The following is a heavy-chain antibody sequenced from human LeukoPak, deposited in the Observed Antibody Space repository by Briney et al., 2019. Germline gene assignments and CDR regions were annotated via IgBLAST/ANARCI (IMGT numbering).Heavy chain of an antibody. CDR2: IKSDGSNS. V-gene: IGHV3-74*01. CDR3: VKVRGRARVGYFDY. J-gene: IGHJ4*02. CDR1: GFTFSTYW. Sequence: GGSLRLSCAASGFTFSTYWMHWARQAPGTGLVWVSRIKSDGSNSNYADCVKGRFTISRDNAKNTLYLQMNSLRVEDTAIYYCVKVRGRARVGYFDYWGQGTLVTVSS. D-gene: IGHD1-26*01.